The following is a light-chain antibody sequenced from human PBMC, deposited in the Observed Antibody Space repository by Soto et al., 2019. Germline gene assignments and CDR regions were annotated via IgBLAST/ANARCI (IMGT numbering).Light chain of an antibody. CDR3: LQDYNYTRT. Sequence: AIQMTQSPSSLSASVGDRVTITCRASQGIRTELSWYQQKPGKAPNLLIYSASTVQAGVPSRFSGSGSGTDFTLTISSLQPEDFATYYCLQDYNYTRTFGGGTKVEIK. CDR2: SAS. J-gene: IGKJ4*01. V-gene: IGKV1-6*01. CDR1: QGIRTE.